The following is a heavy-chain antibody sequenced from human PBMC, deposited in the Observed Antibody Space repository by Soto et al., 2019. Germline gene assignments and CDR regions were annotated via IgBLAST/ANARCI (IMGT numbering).Heavy chain of an antibody. J-gene: IGHJ4*02. V-gene: IGHV4-31*03. CDR3: ARGNYDILTGYYMSFDY. CDR1: GGSISSGGYY. Sequence: PSETLSLTCTVSGGSISSGGYYWSWIRQHPGKGLEWIGYIYYSGSTYYNPSLKSRVTISVDTSKNQFSLKLSSVTAADTAVYYCARGNYDILTGYYMSFDYWGQGTLVTVSS. CDR2: IYYSGST. D-gene: IGHD3-9*01.